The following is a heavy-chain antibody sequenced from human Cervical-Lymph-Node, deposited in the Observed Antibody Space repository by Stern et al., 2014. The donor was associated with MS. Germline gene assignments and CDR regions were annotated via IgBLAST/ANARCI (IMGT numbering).Heavy chain of an antibody. V-gene: IGHV3-21*01. Sequence: EVQLVESGGGLVKPGGSLRLSCAASGFTFSDYAMNWVRQAPGKGLEWVSSIRGSRLSIYYADSVKGRFTISRDNVKKSLFLEMNSLRGEDTAVYYCARDLQLRWFGEDGMDVWGQGTTVSVSS. CDR2: IRGSRLSI. CDR1: GFTFSDYA. J-gene: IGHJ6*02. CDR3: ARDLQLRWFGEDGMDV. D-gene: IGHD3-10*01.